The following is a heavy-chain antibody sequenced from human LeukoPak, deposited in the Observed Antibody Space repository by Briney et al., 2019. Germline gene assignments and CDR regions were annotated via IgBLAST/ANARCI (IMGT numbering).Heavy chain of an antibody. Sequence: GGSLRLSCAASGFTFSSYGMFWVRQAPGKGLEWVAFILYDGHNKYYADSVRGRFTIPRDNAKNTVYLQMNSLRGEDTAVYYCARDQVARDSSGYSNVAFDIWGQGTMVTVSS. D-gene: IGHD3-22*01. V-gene: IGHV3-30*02. CDR2: ILYDGHNK. J-gene: IGHJ3*02. CDR1: GFTFSSYG. CDR3: ARDQVARDSSGYSNVAFDI.